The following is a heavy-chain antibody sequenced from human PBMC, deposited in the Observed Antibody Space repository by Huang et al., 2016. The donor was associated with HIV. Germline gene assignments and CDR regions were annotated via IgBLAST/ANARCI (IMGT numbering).Heavy chain of an antibody. CDR2: IRTGSSDI. CDR1: GFTFSSYS. D-gene: IGHD2-21*02. CDR3: ARGGGAWGIDY. J-gene: IGHJ4*02. Sequence: EVQLVESGGGLVKSGGSLRLSCAASGFTFSSYSMNWVRQAPGKGLEWVSSIRTGSSDIYYADSVKGRFTISRDNAKNSLFLQMKSLRAEDTAVYYCARGGGAWGIDYWGQGTLVTVSS. V-gene: IGHV3-21*01.